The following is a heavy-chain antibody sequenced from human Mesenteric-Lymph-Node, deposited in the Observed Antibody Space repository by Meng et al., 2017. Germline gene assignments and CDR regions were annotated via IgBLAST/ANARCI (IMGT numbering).Heavy chain of an antibody. V-gene: IGHV7-4-1*02. CDR3: ATTGGGFEY. J-gene: IGHJ4*02. D-gene: IGHD2-8*02. CDR2: INTKTGNP. CDR1: ASTFSNYD. Sequence: QVQLVQSGSELRKPGASVKVSCMASASTFSNYDINWVRQAPGQGLEWMGWINTKTGNPTYAQGFTGRFVFSLDTSVSTTHLHISTLTPEDTAVYYCATTGGGFEYWGQGTLVTVSS.